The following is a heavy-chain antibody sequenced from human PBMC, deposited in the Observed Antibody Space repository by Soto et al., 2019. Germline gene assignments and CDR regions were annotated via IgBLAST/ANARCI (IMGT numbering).Heavy chain of an antibody. Sequence: ASVKVSCKASGYTFTSYAMHWVRQAPGQRLEWMGWINAGNGNTKYSQKFQGRVTITADESTITAYMELSRLRSDDTATYYCAREASAPGTFREDASDIWGQGTKVTVSS. CDR3: AREASAPGTFREDASDI. J-gene: IGHJ3*02. D-gene: IGHD1-7*01. V-gene: IGHV1-3*01. CDR1: GYTFTSYA. CDR2: INAGNGNT.